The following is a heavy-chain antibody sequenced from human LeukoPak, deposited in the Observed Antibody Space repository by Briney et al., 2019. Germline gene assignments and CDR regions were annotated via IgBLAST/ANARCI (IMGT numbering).Heavy chain of an antibody. CDR3: ARPYYYDLDAFDI. CDR1: GGSISSGDYY. D-gene: IGHD3-22*01. Sequence: KPSETLSLTCTVSGGSISSGDYYWSWIRQPPGKGLEWIGYIYYSGSTYYNPSLKSRVTTSVDTSKNQFSLKLSSVTAADTAVYYCARPYYYDLDAFDIWDQGTMVTVSS. CDR2: IYYSGST. J-gene: IGHJ3*02. V-gene: IGHV4-30-4*01.